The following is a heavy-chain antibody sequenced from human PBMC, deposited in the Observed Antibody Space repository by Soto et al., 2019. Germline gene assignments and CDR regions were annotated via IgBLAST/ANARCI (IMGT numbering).Heavy chain of an antibody. V-gene: IGHV3-30*04. CDR2: ISPNGNNQ. J-gene: IGHJ1*01. CDR1: GITSISYS. Sequence: GGSIRLACVVGGITSISYSLNWIRQAPGKGLERVAVISPNGNNQYYADSVKGRFTISIDTSQSTLYLQMTSLRPDDTAVYYCASGAGFYYDTTRYWGKGTLVPVS. CDR3: ASGAGFYYDTTRY. D-gene: IGHD3-22*01.